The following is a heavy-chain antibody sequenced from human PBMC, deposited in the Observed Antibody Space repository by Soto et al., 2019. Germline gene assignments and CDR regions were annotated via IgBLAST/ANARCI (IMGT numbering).Heavy chain of an antibody. J-gene: IGHJ6*02. D-gene: IGHD2-15*01. CDR3: ARDRDIVVVVAASHYYYYGMDV. CDR1: GFTFSSYG. Sequence: QVQLVESGGGVVQPGRSLRLSCAASGFTFSSYGMHWVRQAPGKGLEWVAVIWYDGSNKYYADSVKGRFTISRDNAKNSLYLQMNSLRAEDTAVYYCARDRDIVVVVAASHYYYYGMDVWGQGTTVTVSS. CDR2: IWYDGSNK. V-gene: IGHV3-33*01.